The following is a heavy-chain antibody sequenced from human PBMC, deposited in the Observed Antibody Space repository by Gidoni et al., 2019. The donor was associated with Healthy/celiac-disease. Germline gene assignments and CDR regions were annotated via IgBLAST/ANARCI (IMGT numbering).Heavy chain of an antibody. D-gene: IGHD3-16*01. Sequence: QVQLVEPGGVVVQPGRSLSPSCAASGFTFSSYAMHWVRQAPGKGLEWVAVISYDGSNKYYADSVKGRFTISRDNSKNTLYLQMNSLRAEDTAVYYCARDGGDYYYYGMDVWGQGTTVTVSS. CDR3: ARDGGDYYYYGMDV. J-gene: IGHJ6*02. CDR1: GFTFSSYA. V-gene: IGHV3-30-3*01. CDR2: ISYDGSNK.